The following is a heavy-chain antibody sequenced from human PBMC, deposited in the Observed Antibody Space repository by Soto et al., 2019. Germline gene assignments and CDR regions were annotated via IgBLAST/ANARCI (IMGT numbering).Heavy chain of an antibody. CDR3: AKVMANYGDYRYYYGMEV. J-gene: IGHJ6*01. V-gene: IGHV3-23*01. CDR1: VFTFSSYA. Sequence: VGSLRLSCAASVFTFSSYAMSCVRHSPGKWLEWVSAISGSGGSTYYADSVKGRFTISRDNSKNTLYLQMNSLRAEDTAVYYCAKVMANYGDYRYYYGMEVLGQGTTVIVSS. CDR2: ISGSGGST. D-gene: IGHD4-17*01.